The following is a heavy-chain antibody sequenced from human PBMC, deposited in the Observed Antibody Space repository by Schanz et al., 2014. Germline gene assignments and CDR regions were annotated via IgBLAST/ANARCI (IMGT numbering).Heavy chain of an antibody. CDR3: ATVGSETYSIYWYFDL. V-gene: IGHV3-7*01. J-gene: IGHJ2*01. D-gene: IGHD3-10*01. CDR1: GFTFSSHS. Sequence: EVQLVESGGNLVQPGGSLRLSCVASGFTFSSHSMNWVRQAPGQGLEWVANIKQDESERSYVDSVKGRFTISRDNAKNSLYLQMNSLRAEDTAVYYCATVGSETYSIYWYFDLWGRGTLVTVSS. CDR2: IKQDESER.